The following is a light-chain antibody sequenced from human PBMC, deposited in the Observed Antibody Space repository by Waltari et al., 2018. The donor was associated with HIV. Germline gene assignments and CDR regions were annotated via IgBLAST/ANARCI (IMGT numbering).Light chain of an antibody. Sequence: QSVVTQPPSASGAPGQRVTISCSGGSSNIGRNFVYWYQQFPGKAPQLLIYRDNQRPSGVPDRFSGSKSGPSASLAISGLQSDDEASYHCATWEDSLGGYVVFGGGTKLTVL. CDR2: RDN. V-gene: IGLV1-47*01. CDR3: ATWEDSLGGYVV. CDR1: SSNIGRNF. J-gene: IGLJ2*01.